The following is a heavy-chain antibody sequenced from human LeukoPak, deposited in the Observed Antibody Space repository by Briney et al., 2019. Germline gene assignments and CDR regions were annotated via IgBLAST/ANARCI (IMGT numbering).Heavy chain of an antibody. V-gene: IGHV1-18*01. J-gene: IGHJ3*02. CDR1: GYTFTSYG. D-gene: IGHD3-10*01. CDR3: ASVLPYGSGGGGAFDI. CDR2: ISAYNGNT. Sequence: GPSVKLSCKASGYTFTSYGISWVRQAPGQGLEWMGWISAYNGNTNYAQKLQGRGTMTTDTSTSTAYMKLRSLRSDDTAVYYCASVLPYGSGGGGAFDIWGQGTMVTVSS.